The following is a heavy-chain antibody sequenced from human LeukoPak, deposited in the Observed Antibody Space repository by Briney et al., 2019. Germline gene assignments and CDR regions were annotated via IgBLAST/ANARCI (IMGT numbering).Heavy chain of an antibody. CDR1: GFNFSTTW. CDR2: IESDGRRI. J-gene: IGHJ4*02. V-gene: IGHV3-74*03. D-gene: IGHD1-20*01. CDR3: AKGDITGRFDY. Sequence: GGSLRLSCVASGFNFSTTWLHWIRQVPGKGLEWVARIESDGRRIKDGDSVRGRFTISRDNAKNTLYLQMNSLRAEDTAVYYCAKGDITGRFDYWGQGTLVTVSS.